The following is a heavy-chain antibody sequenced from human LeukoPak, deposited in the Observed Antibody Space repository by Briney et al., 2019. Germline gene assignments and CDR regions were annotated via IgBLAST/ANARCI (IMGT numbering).Heavy chain of an antibody. V-gene: IGHV3-7*02. CDR3: AASITMFDY. CDR2: IKEDGSVK. J-gene: IGHJ4*02. CDR1: GFSFSWYW. Sequence: PGGSLRLSCAASGFSFSWYWVSWVRQAPGKGLEWVANIKEDGSVKYYVESVKGRFTISRDNAKNSLYLQMNSLRAEDTAVYYCAASITMFDYWGQGTLVTVSS. D-gene: IGHD3-10*01.